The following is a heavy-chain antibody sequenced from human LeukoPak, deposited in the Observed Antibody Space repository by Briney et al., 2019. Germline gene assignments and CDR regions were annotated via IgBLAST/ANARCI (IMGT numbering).Heavy chain of an antibody. CDR2: IYYSGST. V-gene: IGHV4-59*01. Sequence: SETLSLTCTVSGGSISSYYLSWLRQPPGKGLEGIGYIYYSGSTTYNPSLKRRVTISVDTSKNQFSLKLNSVTAADTAMYYCARGFAYGDTGSFDYWGQGTLVTVSS. CDR3: ARGFAYGDTGSFDY. D-gene: IGHD4-17*01. J-gene: IGHJ4*02. CDR1: GGSISSYY.